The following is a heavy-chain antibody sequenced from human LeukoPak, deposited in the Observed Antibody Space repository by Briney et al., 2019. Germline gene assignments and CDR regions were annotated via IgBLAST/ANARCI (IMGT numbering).Heavy chain of an antibody. V-gene: IGHV3-23*01. Sequence: SCKASGYTFTSYGISWVRQAPGEGLQWVSGISNSGDSTYYLDSVKGRFTISRDNSKNTLHLQMSSLRAEDTALYYCVKDRRDRATCPEVWGQGTLVTVSS. CDR1: GYTFTSYG. CDR2: ISNSGDST. CDR3: VKDRRDRATCPEV. J-gene: IGHJ4*02. D-gene: IGHD2-21*01.